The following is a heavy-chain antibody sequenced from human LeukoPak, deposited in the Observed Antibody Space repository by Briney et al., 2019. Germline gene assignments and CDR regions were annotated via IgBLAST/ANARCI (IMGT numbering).Heavy chain of an antibody. CDR3: ARRGEGSSGYYVAFDY. CDR1: GGSINSSHW. CDR2: IYRGGST. J-gene: IGHJ4*02. Sequence: PSETLSLTCAVSGGSINSSHWWSWVRQPPGKGLEWIGEIYRGGSTNYNPSLKSRVTISVDTSKNQFSLKLSSVTAADTAVYYCARRGEGSSGYYVAFDYWGQGTLVTVSS. V-gene: IGHV4-4*02. D-gene: IGHD3-22*01.